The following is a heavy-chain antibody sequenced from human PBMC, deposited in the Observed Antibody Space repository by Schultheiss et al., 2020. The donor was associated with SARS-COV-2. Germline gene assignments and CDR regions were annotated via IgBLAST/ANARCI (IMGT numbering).Heavy chain of an antibody. Sequence: GGSLRLSCKASGYTFTGYYMHWVRQAPGQGLEWMGRISAYNGNTNYAQKLQGRVTMTTDTSTSTAYMELSSLRSEDTAVYYCARDVGYRNGDYYYALDVWGQGTTVTVSS. D-gene: IGHD5-18*01. V-gene: IGHV1-18*04. CDR3: ARDVGYRNGDYYYALDV. J-gene: IGHJ6*02. CDR2: ISAYNGNT. CDR1: GYTFTGYY.